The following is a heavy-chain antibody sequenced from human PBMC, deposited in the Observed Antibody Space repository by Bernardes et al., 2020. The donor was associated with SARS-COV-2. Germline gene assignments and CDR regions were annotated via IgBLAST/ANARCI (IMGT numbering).Heavy chain of an antibody. D-gene: IGHD6-6*01. CDR2: INPNGGGT. Sequence: ASVKVSCRASGYTFYHYYIHWVRQAPGQGLEWLGWINPNGGGTKYAQKFQGSVTMTRDTSISTAYLELSRLRSHDTAVYFCARDGVSLAARQLRLDYYYGLDVWGQGAPVTVSS. J-gene: IGHJ6*02. CDR1: GYTFYHYY. V-gene: IGHV1-2*04. CDR3: ARDGVSLAARQLRLDYYYGLDV.